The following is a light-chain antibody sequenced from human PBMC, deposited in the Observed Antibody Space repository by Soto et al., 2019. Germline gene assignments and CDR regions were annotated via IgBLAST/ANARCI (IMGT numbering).Light chain of an antibody. Sequence: EFVLTQSPGTLSLSPGERATLSCRASQSVRSNYLAWYQQKPGQSPRLLIYGASNRATGIPDRFSGSGSGTDFTLTISRLEPEDFAVFYCQHYGSSAYTCGQGNTLEIK. CDR2: GAS. CDR1: QSVRSNY. CDR3: QHYGSSAYT. V-gene: IGKV3-20*01. J-gene: IGKJ2*01.